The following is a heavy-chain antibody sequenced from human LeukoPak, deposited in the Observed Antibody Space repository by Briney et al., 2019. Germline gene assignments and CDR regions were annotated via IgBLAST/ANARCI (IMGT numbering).Heavy chain of an antibody. CDR3: ARRGESIAVGSYYFDY. D-gene: IGHD6-19*01. CDR1: GYSFPSYW. CDR2: IYPGDSDT. Sequence: GESLKISCKGSGYSFPSYWIGWVRQMPGKGLEWMGIIYPGDSDTRYSPSFQGQVTISADKSISTAYLQWSSLKASDTAMYYCARRGESIAVGSYYFDYWGQGTLVTVSS. V-gene: IGHV5-51*01. J-gene: IGHJ4*02.